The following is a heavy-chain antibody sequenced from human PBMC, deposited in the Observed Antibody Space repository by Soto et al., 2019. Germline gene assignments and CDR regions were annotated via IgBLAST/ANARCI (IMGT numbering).Heavy chain of an antibody. Sequence: SETLSLTCSVSGASVSRGSYYWNWIRQTPGKGLEWIGYVYDGGITNYNPSLKSRVTISADAPKNQFSLKLTSVTAADTAVYYCARAYEALDIWGQGTRVT. CDR2: VYDGGIT. CDR1: GASVSRGSYY. J-gene: IGHJ3*02. V-gene: IGHV4-61*01. CDR3: ARAYEALDI.